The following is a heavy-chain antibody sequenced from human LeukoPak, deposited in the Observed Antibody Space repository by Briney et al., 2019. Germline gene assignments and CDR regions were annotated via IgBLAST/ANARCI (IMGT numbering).Heavy chain of an antibody. CDR3: ASHTMIVVASFDY. V-gene: IGHV4-39*01. J-gene: IGHJ4*02. D-gene: IGHD3-22*01. CDR2: IYYSGST. CDR1: GGSISSSSYY. Sequence: PSETLSLTCTVSGGSISSSSYYRGWIRQPPGKGLEWIGSIYYSGSTYYNPSLKSRVTLSVDTSKNQFSLKLSSVTAADTAVYYCASHTMIVVASFDYWGQGTLVTVSS.